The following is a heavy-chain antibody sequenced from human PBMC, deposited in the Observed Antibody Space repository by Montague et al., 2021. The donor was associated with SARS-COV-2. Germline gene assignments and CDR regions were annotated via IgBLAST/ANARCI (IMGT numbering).Heavy chain of an antibody. Sequence: SETLSLTCAVSGGSISSSNWWSWVRQPPGKGLEWIGEIYHSGSTNYNPSLKSRVTISVDTSKNQFSLKLSSVTAADTAVYYCARRATGTTVHYYYYGMDVWGQGTTVTVSS. CDR1: GGSISSSNW. CDR2: IYHSGST. J-gene: IGHJ6*02. D-gene: IGHD1-1*01. V-gene: IGHV4-4*02. CDR3: ARRATGTTVHYYYYGMDV.